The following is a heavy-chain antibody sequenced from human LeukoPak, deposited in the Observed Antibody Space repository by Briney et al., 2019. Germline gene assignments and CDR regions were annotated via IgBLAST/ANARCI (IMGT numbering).Heavy chain of an antibody. CDR2: ISYSGST. CDR3: ARGQLRYFDWSTRFYFDY. V-gene: IGHV4-59*12. J-gene: IGHJ4*02. Sequence: SETLSLTCTVSGGSIRRYYGSWIRQPPGQGLEWIGYISYSGSTNFNPSLKSRVTISVDTSKNQFSLKLSSVTAADTAVYYCARGQLRYFDWSTRFYFDYWGQGTLVTVSS. D-gene: IGHD3-9*01. CDR1: GGSIRRYY.